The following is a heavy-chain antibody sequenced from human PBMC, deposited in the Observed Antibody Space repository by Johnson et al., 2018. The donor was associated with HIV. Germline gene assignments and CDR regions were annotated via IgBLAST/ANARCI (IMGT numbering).Heavy chain of an antibody. D-gene: IGHD3-10*01. J-gene: IGHJ3*02. V-gene: IGHV3-66*03. CDR3: ARDQVLLWFGSGGDAFDI. CDR1: GFTVSTNY. Sequence: VQLVESGGGLIQPGGSLRLSCAASGFTVSTNYMSWVRQAPGKGLEWVSVIFGGGSIYYADSVKGRFTFSRDNSKTTLYLQMNSLRAEDTAVYYCARDQVLLWFGSGGDAFDIWGQGTMVTVSS. CDR2: IFGGGSI.